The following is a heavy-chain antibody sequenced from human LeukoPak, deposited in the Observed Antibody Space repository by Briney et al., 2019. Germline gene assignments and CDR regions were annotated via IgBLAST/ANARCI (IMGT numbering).Heavy chain of an antibody. CDR1: GGSISSSNW. CDR3: ARADLFKGAVAGSFDY. D-gene: IGHD6-19*01. V-gene: IGHV4-4*02. J-gene: IGHJ4*02. CDR2: IYHSGST. Sequence: SETLSLTCAVSGGSISSSNWWSWVRQPPGKGLEWIGEIYHSGSTNYNPSLKSRVTISVDKSKNQFSLKLSSVTAADTAVYYCARADLFKGAVAGSFDYWGQGTLVTVSS.